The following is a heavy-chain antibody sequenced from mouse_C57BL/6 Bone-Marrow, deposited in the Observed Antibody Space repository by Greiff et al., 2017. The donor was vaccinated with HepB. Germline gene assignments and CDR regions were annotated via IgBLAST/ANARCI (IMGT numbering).Heavy chain of an antibody. Sequence: VQLQQSGAELVRPGTSVKMSCKASGYTFTNYWIGWAKQRPGHGLEWIGDIYPGGGYTNYNEKFKGKATLTADKSSSTAYMQFSSLKSEDSAIYYCAREYSGGNWDAMDYWGQGTSVTVSS. V-gene: IGHV1-63*01. D-gene: IGHD4-1*01. CDR2: IYPGGGYT. CDR3: AREYSGGNWDAMDY. CDR1: GYTFTNYW. J-gene: IGHJ4*01.